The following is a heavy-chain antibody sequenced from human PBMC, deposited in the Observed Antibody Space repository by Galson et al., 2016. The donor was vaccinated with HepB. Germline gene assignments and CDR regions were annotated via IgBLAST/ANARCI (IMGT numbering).Heavy chain of an antibody. Sequence: SLRLSCAVSGFAFSNYAMNWVRQAPGKGLEWVSGISANGDRLSYGDSARGRFTISRDNFKNTLYLQMDSLGADDTAVYYCAKRSRDGYNSHLEYWGQGTLVTVSS. J-gene: IGHJ4*02. CDR3: AKRSRDGYNSHLEY. V-gene: IGHV3-23*01. CDR1: GFAFSNYA. CDR2: ISANGDRL. D-gene: IGHD5-24*01.